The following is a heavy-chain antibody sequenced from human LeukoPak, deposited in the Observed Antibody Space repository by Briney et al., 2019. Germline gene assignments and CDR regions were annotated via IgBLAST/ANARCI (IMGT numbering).Heavy chain of an antibody. CDR1: GSTFSRFA. J-gene: IGHJ4*02. D-gene: IGHD4-17*01. V-gene: IGHV3-23*01. Sequence: GGSLSFSCAASGSTFSRFAMSGFRQAPGKGLEWVSAITDSGGSTYYADSVRGRFTNSRDDSKNTLYLLMNSLRAEDTAVYYCAKEDTLTTVYFDYWGQGTPVTVSS. CDR2: ITDSGGST. CDR3: AKEDTLTTVYFDY.